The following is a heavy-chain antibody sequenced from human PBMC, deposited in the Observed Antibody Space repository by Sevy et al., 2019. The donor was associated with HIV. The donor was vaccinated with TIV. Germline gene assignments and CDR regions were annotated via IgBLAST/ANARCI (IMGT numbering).Heavy chain of an antibody. CDR3: TVEGLYCSGGSCYSEGFDS. V-gene: IGHV3-15*01. CDR2: IKSKTDGGTT. J-gene: IGHJ4*02. D-gene: IGHD2-15*01. CDR1: GFTFTNAW. Sequence: GGSLRLSCAAFGFTFTNAWMSWVRQAPGKGLEWVGRIKSKTDGGTTDYAAPVKGRFTISRNDSKNTLYLHMNSLKTEDTAVYYCTVEGLYCSGGSCYSEGFDSWGQGTLVTVSS.